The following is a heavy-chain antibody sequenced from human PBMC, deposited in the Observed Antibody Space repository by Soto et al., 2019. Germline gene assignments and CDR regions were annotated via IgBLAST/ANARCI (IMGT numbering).Heavy chain of an antibody. CDR1: GYTFTSYA. CDR3: ARGGSRWFRELSTCSFAH. J-gene: IGHJ4*02. Sequence: ASVKVSCKAAGYTFTSYAMDWVRQAPGQRLEWMGWINAGNGNTKYSQKFQGRVTITRDTSASTAYMELSRLRSEDTAVYYCARGGSRWFRELSTCSFAHWGEGTLVTVSS. D-gene: IGHD3-10*01. CDR2: INAGNGNT. V-gene: IGHV1-3*01.